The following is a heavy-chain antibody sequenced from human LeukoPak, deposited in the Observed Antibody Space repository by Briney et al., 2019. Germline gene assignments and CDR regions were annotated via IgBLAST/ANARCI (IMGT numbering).Heavy chain of an antibody. D-gene: IGHD6-19*01. CDR2: ITSTGVNT. J-gene: IGHJ4*02. CDR3: VKRSSAWYGDY. CDR1: GFASCTYP. Sequence: RGSLSLSCSASGFASCTYPMHCVRQAPGKGLEYVSGITSTGVNTYYADSVKGRFTISRDNSKNKLYLQMSSRRTEDPAAYYYVKRSSAWYGDYWGEGMLVTVS. V-gene: IGHV3-64D*09.